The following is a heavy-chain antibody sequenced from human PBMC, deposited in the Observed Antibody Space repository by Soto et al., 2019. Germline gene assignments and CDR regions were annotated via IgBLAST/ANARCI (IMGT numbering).Heavy chain of an antibody. CDR3: AAGYCSSSGCYEGYYYYGMDV. D-gene: IGHD2-2*01. CDR2: INHRAST. J-gene: IGHJ6*02. Sequence: QVQLQQWGAGLLKPSETLSLTCAVYGGSFSGYYWTWIRQPPGEGLEWIGEINHRASTNYNPSLKSRRTLSVDTSKKQFSLNLSSVTAADTAVYYCAAGYCSSSGCYEGYYYYGMDVWGQGVTVTVSS. V-gene: IGHV4-34*01. CDR1: GGSFSGYY.